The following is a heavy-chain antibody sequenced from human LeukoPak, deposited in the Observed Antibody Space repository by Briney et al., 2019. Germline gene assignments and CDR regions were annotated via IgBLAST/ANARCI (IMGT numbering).Heavy chain of an antibody. CDR2: INHDGTT. Sequence: PSETLSLTCAVYGGSFSGYYWSWIRQPPGEGLEWIGEINHDGTTNYNPSLKSRVTISVDTSKNQFSLNLSSVTAADTAVYYCARGSNSVAYWGQGTLVTVSS. V-gene: IGHV4-34*01. D-gene: IGHD4-23*01. CDR1: GGSFSGYY. CDR3: ARGSNSVAY. J-gene: IGHJ4*02.